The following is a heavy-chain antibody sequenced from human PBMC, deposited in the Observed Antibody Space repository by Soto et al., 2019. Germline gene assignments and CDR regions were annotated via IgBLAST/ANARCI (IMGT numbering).Heavy chain of an antibody. CDR3: AKDTYYYSSGGYYVFDY. Sequence: HPGGSLRLSCAASGFSFSTYGMHWVRQAPGKGLEWVAAISHDGSNKYYVDSVKGRFTISRDSSKNTLYLEMNSLRAEDTAVYFCAKDTYYYSSGGYYVFDYWGQGTLVTVSS. V-gene: IGHV3-30*18. J-gene: IGHJ4*02. CDR2: ISHDGSNK. CDR1: GFSFSTYG. D-gene: IGHD3-22*01.